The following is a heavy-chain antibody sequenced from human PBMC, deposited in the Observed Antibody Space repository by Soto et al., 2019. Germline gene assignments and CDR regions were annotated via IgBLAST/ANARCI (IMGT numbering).Heavy chain of an antibody. V-gene: IGHV4-4*02. CDR1: GASISSTYW. D-gene: IGHD2-15*01. CDR2: IYHTGTT. Sequence: PSDTLSLTCFVSGASISSTYWWRWVRQTPGKRLEWIGQIYHTGTTSYNPSLKNRVTISLDKSNNQFSLRLTSMTAADTAVYYCATLPPRIVVVMTDLPTWGQGTLVTVSS. CDR3: ATLPPRIVVVMTDLPT. J-gene: IGHJ5*02.